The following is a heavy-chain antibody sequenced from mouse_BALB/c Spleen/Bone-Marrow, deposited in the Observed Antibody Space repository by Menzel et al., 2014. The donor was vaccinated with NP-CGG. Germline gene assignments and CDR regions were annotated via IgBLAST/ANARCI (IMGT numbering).Heavy chain of an antibody. D-gene: IGHD1-1*01. J-gene: IGHJ1*01. Sequence: QVQLQQSGAELAKPGASVKMSCKASGYNFTSYWMHWVKQRPGQGLEWIGYINPSTGYPEYNQKFKDKATLTADKSSSTAYMQLSSLTSEDSAVYYCAREYYGSSGYFDVWGAGTTVTVSS. CDR3: AREYYGSSGYFDV. CDR2: INPSTGYP. CDR1: GYNFTSYW. V-gene: IGHV1-7*01.